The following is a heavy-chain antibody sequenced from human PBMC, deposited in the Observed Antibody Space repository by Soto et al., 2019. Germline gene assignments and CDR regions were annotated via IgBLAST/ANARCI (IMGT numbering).Heavy chain of an antibody. Sequence: EEQLLESGGGLVQPGGSLRLSCSASGFTFSNYALNWVRQAPGKGLEWVSGISGSASGTYYTDSVQGRFTISRDKSKNTLYLQMNNLRAEDTALYYCAKSRSAVAAYWYFDICGRGTLVTVSS. CDR1: GFTFSNYA. D-gene: IGHD6-19*01. V-gene: IGHV3-23*01. CDR3: AKSRSAVAAYWYFDI. CDR2: ISGSASGT. J-gene: IGHJ2*01.